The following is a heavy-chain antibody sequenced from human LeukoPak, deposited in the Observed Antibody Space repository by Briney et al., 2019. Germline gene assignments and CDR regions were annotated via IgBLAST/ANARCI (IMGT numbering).Heavy chain of an antibody. J-gene: IGHJ4*02. CDR1: GFSFSAYW. CDR2: INPAGSET. CDR3: ARFGYVAAVDV. D-gene: IGHD2-15*01. Sequence: GGSLRLSCAASGFSFSAYWMTWVRQAPGTGLEWVANINPAGSETYYVDPVKGRFSIPRDNAKNLVYLQMNSLRAEDTAVYHCARFGYVAAVDVWGQGTPVTVSS. V-gene: IGHV3-7*01.